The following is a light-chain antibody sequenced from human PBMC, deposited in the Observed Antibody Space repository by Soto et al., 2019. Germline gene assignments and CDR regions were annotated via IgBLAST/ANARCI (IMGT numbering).Light chain of an antibody. CDR1: TSNIGNND. CDR3: GTWESSLSVAV. Sequence: QAVLTQPPSVSAAPGQKVTISCSGSTSNIGNNDVSWYQQLPGTAPKLLIYANNKRPSHTPDRFSGSKSGTSATLDITGLQTGDEADYYCGTWESSLSVAVFGGGTKLTVL. J-gene: IGLJ2*01. CDR2: ANN. V-gene: IGLV1-51*01.